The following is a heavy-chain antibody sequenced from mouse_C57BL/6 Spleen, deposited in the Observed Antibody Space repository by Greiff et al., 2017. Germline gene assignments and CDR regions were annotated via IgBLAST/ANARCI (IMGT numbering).Heavy chain of an antibody. CDR1: GFTFSDYG. CDR3: ARDGYDGYYYAMDY. Sequence: EVQRVESGGGLVKPGGSLKLSCAASGFTFSDYGMHWVRQAPEKGLEWVAYISSGSSTIYYADTVKGRFTISRDNAKNTLFLQMTSLRSEDTAMYYCARDGYDGYYYAMDYWGQGTSVTVSS. J-gene: IGHJ4*01. CDR2: ISSGSSTI. V-gene: IGHV5-17*01. D-gene: IGHD2-2*01.